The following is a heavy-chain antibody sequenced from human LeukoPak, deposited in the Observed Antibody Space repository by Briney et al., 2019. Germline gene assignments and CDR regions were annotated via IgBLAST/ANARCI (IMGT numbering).Heavy chain of an antibody. CDR3: TCGYYSRGDY. V-gene: IGHV4-39*01. D-gene: IGHD3-22*01. Sequence: SETLSLTCNVSGGSISSATYYWGWIRQPPGNGLEWIGSVYYSGSTYYNPSLKSRVTISLDTSENQFSVKLNSVTAADTAIYYCTCGYYSRGDYWGQGTLVTVSS. CDR2: VYYSGST. J-gene: IGHJ4*02. CDR1: GGSISSATYY.